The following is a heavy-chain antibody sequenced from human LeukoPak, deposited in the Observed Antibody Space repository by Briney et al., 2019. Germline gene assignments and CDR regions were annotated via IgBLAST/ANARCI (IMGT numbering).Heavy chain of an antibody. CDR3: ARDLAVVTAFYFDY. D-gene: IGHD2-21*02. Sequence: GGSLRLSCAASGFTFSSSAMSWVRQAPGKGLEWVSAISNNGGYTYYADSVQGRFTISRDNSKNTLYLQMNSLRAEDTAVYYCARDLAVVTAFYFDYWGQGTLVTVSS. CDR2: ISNNGGYT. CDR1: GFTFSSSA. V-gene: IGHV3-23*01. J-gene: IGHJ4*02.